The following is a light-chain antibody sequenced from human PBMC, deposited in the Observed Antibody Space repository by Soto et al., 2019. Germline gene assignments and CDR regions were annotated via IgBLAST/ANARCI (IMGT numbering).Light chain of an antibody. CDR2: KAS. Sequence: DIQMTQSPSALSGSVGDRVSITCRASQTISSWLAWYQQKPGKAPKILIYKASTLKSGVPSRFSGSGSGTELTLTISRLQPDDFATYYCQHYNSYSEAXGQGTKVDI. V-gene: IGKV1-5*03. J-gene: IGKJ1*01. CDR3: QHYNSYSEA. CDR1: QTISSW.